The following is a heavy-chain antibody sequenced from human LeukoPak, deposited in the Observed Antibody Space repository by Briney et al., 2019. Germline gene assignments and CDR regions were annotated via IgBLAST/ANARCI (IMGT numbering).Heavy chain of an antibody. CDR1: GYTFTGYY. Sequence: ASVKVSCKASGYTFTGYYLHWVRQAPGQGLEWMGCVNPNSGDTNYVQKFQGRVTMTTDTSTSTAYMELRSLRSDDTAVYYCARALYHTFDYWGQGTLVTVSS. CDR2: VNPNSGDT. J-gene: IGHJ4*02. CDR3: ARALYHTFDY. D-gene: IGHD2-2*01. V-gene: IGHV1-2*02.